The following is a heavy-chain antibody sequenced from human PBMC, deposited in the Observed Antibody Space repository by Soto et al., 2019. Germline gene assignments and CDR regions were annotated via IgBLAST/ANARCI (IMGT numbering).Heavy chain of an antibody. D-gene: IGHD6-19*01. CDR1: AFSFSSSG. CDR2: IWDDGGNK. V-gene: IGHV3-33*01. CDR3: ARSSVSYFAAFYDT. Sequence: QAQLEASGGGVVQPGTSLRLSCEASAFSFSSSGMHWVGQAPGKGLEWVAAIWDDGGNKYYADSVKGRFTISRDNSKNTRFLQMTSLRAEDTALYYCARSSVSYFAAFYDTWGQGTIVSVSS. J-gene: IGHJ5*02.